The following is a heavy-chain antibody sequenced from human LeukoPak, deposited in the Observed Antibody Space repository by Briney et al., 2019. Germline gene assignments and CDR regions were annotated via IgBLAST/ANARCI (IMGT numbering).Heavy chain of an antibody. CDR2: ISGSGGST. V-gene: IGHV3-23*01. J-gene: IGHJ4*02. Sequence: GGSLRLSCAASGFTFSSYAMSWVRQAPGMGLEWVSAISGSGGSTYYADSVKGRFTISRDNAKNSLYLQMNSLRAEDTAVYYCARDGPYYTLDYWGQGTLVTVSS. CDR1: GFTFSSYA. CDR3: ARDGPYYTLDY. D-gene: IGHD1-26*01.